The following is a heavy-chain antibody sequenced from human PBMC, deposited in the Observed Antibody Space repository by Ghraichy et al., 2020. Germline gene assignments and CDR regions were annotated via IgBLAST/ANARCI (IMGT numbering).Heavy chain of an antibody. CDR3: ARGLDFWSGYPYYFDY. CDR1: GYSISSGYY. J-gene: IGHJ4*02. D-gene: IGHD3-3*01. CDR2: IYHSGST. V-gene: IGHV4-38-2*02. Sequence: SETLSLTCTVSGYSISSGYYWGWIRQPPGKGLEWIGSIYHSGSTYYNPSLKSRVTISVDTSKNQFSLKLSSVTAADTAVYYCARGLDFWSGYPYYFDYWGQGTLVTVSS.